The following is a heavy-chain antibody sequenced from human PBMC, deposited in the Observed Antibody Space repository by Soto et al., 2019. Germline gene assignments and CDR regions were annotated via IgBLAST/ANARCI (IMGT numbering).Heavy chain of an antibody. CDR3: ARDRSSSYSYAMDL. D-gene: IGHD3-10*01. CDR2: IWHDGTRK. CDR1: DFAFRLHG. J-gene: IGHJ6*02. Sequence: QVHLVESGGGVVQPGGSLTLACSVTDFAFRLHGIHWVRHTPGKGLEWVAMIWHDGTRKYFRDSVRGRFTISRESAKNIVYVQMNNLRGDDSALYFCARDRSSSYSYAMDLWGQGTTVTVSS. V-gene: IGHV3-33*01.